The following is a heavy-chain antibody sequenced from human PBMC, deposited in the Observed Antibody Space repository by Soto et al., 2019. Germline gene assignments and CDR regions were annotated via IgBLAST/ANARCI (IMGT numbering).Heavy chain of an antibody. D-gene: IGHD3-10*01. V-gene: IGHV4-34*01. CDR1: GGTFSGYY. CDR3: GSTAGILLWFGERRYYFDF. CDR2: INHSGTT. J-gene: IGHJ4*02. Sequence: QVHLQQWGAGLLKPSETLSLTCAVYGGTFSGYYGSWFRQPPGKGLEGLGEINHSGTTNYNPSLKGRLTISMDTSKNQFTLRLSSVTAADTAVYYCGSTAGILLWFGERRYYFDFWGQGTLVTV.